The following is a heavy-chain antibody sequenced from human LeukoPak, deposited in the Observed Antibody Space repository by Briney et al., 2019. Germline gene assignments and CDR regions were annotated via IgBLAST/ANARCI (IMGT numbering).Heavy chain of an antibody. CDR1: GFTFSSYG. J-gene: IGHJ6*03. CDR3: ARTLWFGELLETYYMDV. CDR2: ISYDGSNK. D-gene: IGHD3-10*01. V-gene: IGHV3-30*03. Sequence: GRSLRLSCAASGFTFSSYGMHWVRQAPGKGLEWVAVISYDGSNKYYADSVKGRFTISRDNSKNTLYLQMNSLRAEDTAVYYCARTLWFGELLETYYMDVWGKGTTVTISS.